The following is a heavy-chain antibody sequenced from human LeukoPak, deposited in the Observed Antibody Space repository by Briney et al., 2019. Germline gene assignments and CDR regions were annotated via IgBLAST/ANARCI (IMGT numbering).Heavy chain of an antibody. Sequence: RSGGSLRLSCAASGFPFRRFAMSWVRQAPGKGLEWVSGISIGGTNTYYADSVKGRFTISRDDSKNTLHLQMNSLRAEDTAVYYCADMVRGVIVFGMDLWGQGTTVTVSS. D-gene: IGHD3-10*01. CDR2: ISIGGTNT. CDR1: GFPFRRFA. J-gene: IGHJ6*02. V-gene: IGHV3-23*01. CDR3: ADMVRGVIVFGMDL.